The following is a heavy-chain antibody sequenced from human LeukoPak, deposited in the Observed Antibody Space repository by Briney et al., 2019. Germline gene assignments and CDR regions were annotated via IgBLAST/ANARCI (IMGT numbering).Heavy chain of an antibody. V-gene: IGHV1-2*02. CDR3: ARDSYGGNWSLGY. CDR2: VNPNSGGT. Sequence: ASMTLSCKASGFTFTGYYIHWVRQAPGQGLEWMGWVNPNSGGTNYAQMFQGRVTMTRDTSINTAYMELSGLRSDDTAVYYCARDSYGGNWSLGYWGQGTLVTVSS. CDR1: GFTFTGYY. D-gene: IGHD4-23*01. J-gene: IGHJ4*02.